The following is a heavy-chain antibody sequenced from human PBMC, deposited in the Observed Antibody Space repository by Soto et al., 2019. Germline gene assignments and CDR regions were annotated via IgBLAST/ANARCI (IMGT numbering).Heavy chain of an antibody. CDR3: AKELRWELLPYYFDY. CDR1: VFTFISYA. J-gene: IGHJ4*02. D-gene: IGHD1-26*01. V-gene: IGHV3-23*01. CDR2: ISGSGGST. Sequence: GWSLRLSCASSVFTFISYAMSWVRQAPGKGLEWVSAISGSGGSTYYADSVKGRFTISRDNSKNTLYLQMNSLRAEDTAVYYCAKELRWELLPYYFDYWGQGTLVTVSS.